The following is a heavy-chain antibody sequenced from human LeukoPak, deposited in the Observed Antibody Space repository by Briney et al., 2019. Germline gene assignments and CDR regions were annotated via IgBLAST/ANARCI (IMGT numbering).Heavy chain of an antibody. CDR2: ISGGADIT. J-gene: IGHJ6*02. CDR1: GFTFSRYA. CDR3: ARDRYYDILTGYYYYGMDV. V-gene: IGHV3-23*01. D-gene: IGHD3-9*01. Sequence: GGSLRLSCAASGFTFSRYAMSWVRQAPGKGLEWVSTISGGADITYYADSVKGRFTISRDNSKNTLYLQMNSLRAEDTAVYYCARDRYYDILTGYYYYGMDVWGQGTTVTVSS.